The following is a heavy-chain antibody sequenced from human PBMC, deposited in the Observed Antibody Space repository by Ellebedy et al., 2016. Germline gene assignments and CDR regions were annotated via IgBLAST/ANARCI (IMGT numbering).Heavy chain of an antibody. CDR2: ISYGDGSVK. CDR1: GFTFFNYA. CDR3: AKAPPLYGSGTNGDYYMDV. V-gene: IGHV3-30*18. D-gene: IGHD3-10*01. Sequence: GESLKISCAASGFTFFNYAIHWVRQAPGKGLEWVAVISYGDGSVKHYTDSVKGRFTISRDNSKNTLYLQMNSLGPEDTAVYYCAKAPPLYGSGTNGDYYMDVWGQGTTVSVSS. J-gene: IGHJ6*03.